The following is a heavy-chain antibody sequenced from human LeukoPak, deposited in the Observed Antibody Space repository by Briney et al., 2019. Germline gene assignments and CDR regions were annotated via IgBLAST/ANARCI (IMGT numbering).Heavy chain of an antibody. V-gene: IGHV3-64*04. Sequence: PGGSLRLSCSVSGFTISSYAMHWVRQAPGKGLEYVSSISSDGGSTFYADSVKGRFTISRDNSKNTLYLQMNSLRAEDTAVYYCAREISEAYYYYGMDVWGQGTTVTVSS. CDR2: ISSDGGST. J-gene: IGHJ6*02. D-gene: IGHD3-3*02. CDR1: GFTISSYA. CDR3: AREISEAYYYYGMDV.